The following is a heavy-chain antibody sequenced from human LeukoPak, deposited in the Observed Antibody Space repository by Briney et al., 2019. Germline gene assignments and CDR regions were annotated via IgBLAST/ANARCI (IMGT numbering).Heavy chain of an antibody. J-gene: IGHJ4*02. Sequence: SETLSLTCTVSGYSISSGYYWGWIRQPPGKGLEWIGSIYHSGSTYYNPSLKSRVTISVDTSKNQLSLKLSSVTAADTAVYYCARARRITMVRGGLVLDYWGQGTLVTVSS. D-gene: IGHD3-10*01. V-gene: IGHV4-38-2*02. CDR2: IYHSGST. CDR3: ARARRITMVRGGLVLDY. CDR1: GYSISSGYY.